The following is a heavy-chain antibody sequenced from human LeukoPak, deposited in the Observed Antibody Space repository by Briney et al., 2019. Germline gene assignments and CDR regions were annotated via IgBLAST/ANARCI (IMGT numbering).Heavy chain of an antibody. D-gene: IGHD3-22*01. CDR2: IYPGDSDT. CDR1: GYNFSTYW. Sequence: GESLKISCKGSGYNFSTYWIGWVRQMRGKGLEWMGIIYPGDSDTRYSPSFQGQATISADKSINTAYLQWSSLKASDTAMYYCAKASKGYYYYFDYWGQGTLVTASS. J-gene: IGHJ4*02. V-gene: IGHV5-51*01. CDR3: AKASKGYYYYFDY.